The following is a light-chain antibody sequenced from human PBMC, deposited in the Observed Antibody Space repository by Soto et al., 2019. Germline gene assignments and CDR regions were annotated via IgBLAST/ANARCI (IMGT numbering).Light chain of an antibody. CDR1: SSNIGSNY. Sequence: QSVLTQPPSASGTPGQRVTISCSGSSSNIGSNYVYWYQQLPGTVPQLLIYRNSERPSGVPDRFSGSKSGTSASLAISGLRSEDESDYYCCSYAGSSTLVFGGGTQLTVL. V-gene: IGLV1-47*01. CDR3: CSYAGSSTLV. J-gene: IGLJ3*02. CDR2: RNS.